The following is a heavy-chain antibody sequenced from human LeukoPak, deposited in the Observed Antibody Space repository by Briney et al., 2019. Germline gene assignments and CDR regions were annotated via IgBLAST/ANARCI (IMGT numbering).Heavy chain of an antibody. Sequence: PGGSLRLSCAASGFTFSSYAMHWVRQAPGKGLEWVAVISYDGSNKYYADSVKGRFTISRDNSKNTLYLQMNSLRAEDTAVYYCAREFLTIFGVVIVGQGYEGDYYMDVWGKGTTVTVSS. J-gene: IGHJ6*03. CDR3: AREFLTIFGVVIVGQGYEGDYYMDV. V-gene: IGHV3-30-3*01. CDR1: GFTFSSYA. D-gene: IGHD3-3*01. CDR2: ISYDGSNK.